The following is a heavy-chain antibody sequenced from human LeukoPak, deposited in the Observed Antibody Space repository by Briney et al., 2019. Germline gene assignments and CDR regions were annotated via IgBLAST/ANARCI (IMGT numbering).Heavy chain of an antibody. CDR1: GFTFSSYS. CDR2: ISGSGSYI. V-gene: IGHV3-21*06. CDR3: VRERFHGSGAPKFDF. J-gene: IGHJ4*02. D-gene: IGHD3-10*01. Sequence: KPGGSLRLSCAASGFTFSSYSMNWVRQTPRKGLEWVPCISGSGSYIYYADSVKGRFTISRDNAKNSLHLQVNSLRAEDTAVYYCVRERFHGSGAPKFDFWGQGTLVTVSS.